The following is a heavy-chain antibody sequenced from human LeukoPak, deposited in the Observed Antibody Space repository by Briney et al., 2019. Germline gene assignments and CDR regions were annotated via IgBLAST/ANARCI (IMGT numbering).Heavy chain of an antibody. D-gene: IGHD2-15*01. CDR3: PKDLRYCSGGSCYPGSFDY. CDR1: GFTFSSYA. V-gene: IGHV3-23*01. CDR2: ISGSGGST. Sequence: GGSLRLSCAASGFTFSSYAMSWVRQAPGKGLEWVSAISGSGGSTYYADSVKGRFTISRDNSKNTLYLQMNSLRAEDTAVYYCPKDLRYCSGGSCYPGSFDYWGQGTLVTVSS. J-gene: IGHJ4*02.